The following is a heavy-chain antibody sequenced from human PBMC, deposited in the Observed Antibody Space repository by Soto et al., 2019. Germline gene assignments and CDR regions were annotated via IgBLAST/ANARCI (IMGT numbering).Heavy chain of an antibody. J-gene: IGHJ4*02. Sequence: QVQLVESGGGVVQPGRSLRLSCAASGFTFSSYAMHWVRQAPGKGLEWVAVISYDGSNKYYADSVKGRFTISRDNXKXMLYLQMNSLRAEDTAVYYCARSSPGYYDSSVTFDYWGQGTLVTVSS. V-gene: IGHV3-30-3*01. CDR3: ARSSPGYYDSSVTFDY. D-gene: IGHD3-22*01. CDR1: GFTFSSYA. CDR2: ISYDGSNK.